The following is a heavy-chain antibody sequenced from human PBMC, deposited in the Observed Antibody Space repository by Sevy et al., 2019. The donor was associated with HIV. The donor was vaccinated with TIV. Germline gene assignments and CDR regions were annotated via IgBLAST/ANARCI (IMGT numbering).Heavy chain of an antibody. J-gene: IGHJ4*02. CDR1: GFPFGSYE. CDR2: ISNSGSAK. Sequence: EGSLRLSCTASGFPFGSYEMNWVRQAPGKGLEWVSYISNSGSAKYYSDSVRGRFTISRDNAKNSLYLQMNSLRAEDTAVYHCARDLPPSATTVAHFDYWGRGTLVTVSS. CDR3: ARDLPPSATTVAHFDY. V-gene: IGHV3-48*03. D-gene: IGHD4-17*01.